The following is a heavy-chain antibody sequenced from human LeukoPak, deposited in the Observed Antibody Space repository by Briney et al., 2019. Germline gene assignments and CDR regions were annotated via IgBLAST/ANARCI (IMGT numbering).Heavy chain of an antibody. CDR3: ARQGIEVLPAAPYFYYYGLDV. CDR1: GVSINDYY. V-gene: IGHV4-59*08. CDR2: IYYSGSI. Sequence: SGTLSLTCTVSGVSINDYYWSWIRQSPGKGLEWIGYIYYSGSINYNPSLKSRVTIPIDTSKNQFSLRLTSVTAADTAVYYCARQGIEVLPAAPYFYYYGLDVWGQGTTVTVS. D-gene: IGHD2-2*01. J-gene: IGHJ6*02.